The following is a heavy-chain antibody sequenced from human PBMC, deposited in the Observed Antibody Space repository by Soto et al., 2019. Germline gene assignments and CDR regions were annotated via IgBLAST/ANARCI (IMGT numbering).Heavy chain of an antibody. CDR1: SGSMNSYY. J-gene: IGHJ5*02. D-gene: IGHD3-3*01. Sequence: SETLSLTCTVSSGSMNSYYWTWIRQPVGKGLEWIGLVYTSGGTNYNPSLKSRVTISVDTSKNQFSLRLISVTDADTAVYYCARGQRFSDSFDPWGQGTLVT. V-gene: IGHV4-4*07. CDR2: VYTSGGT. CDR3: ARGQRFSDSFDP.